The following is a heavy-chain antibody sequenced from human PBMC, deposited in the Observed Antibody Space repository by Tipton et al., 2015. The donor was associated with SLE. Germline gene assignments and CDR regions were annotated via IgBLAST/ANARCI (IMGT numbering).Heavy chain of an antibody. CDR1: GGSFSGYY. CDR3: ARVYGMDV. CDR2: IYYSGST. J-gene: IGHJ6*02. V-gene: IGHV4-59*12. Sequence: TLSLTCAVYGGSFSGYYWSWIRQPPGKGLEWIGYIYYSGSTNYNPSLKSRVTISVDTSKNQFSLKLSSVTAADTAVYYCARVYGMDVWGQGTTVTVSS.